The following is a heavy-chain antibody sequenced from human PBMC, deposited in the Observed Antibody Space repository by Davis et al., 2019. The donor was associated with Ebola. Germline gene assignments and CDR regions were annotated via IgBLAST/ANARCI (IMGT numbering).Heavy chain of an antibody. CDR1: GFTVSSNY. D-gene: IGHD5/OR15-5a*01. Sequence: ESLKISCAASGFTVSSNYMSWVRQAPGKGLEWVSVIDSGGSTYYADSVKGRFTISRHNSKNTLYLQMNSLRAEDTAVYYCARDSRSTNVDWYFDLWGRGTLVTVSS. V-gene: IGHV3-53*04. CDR3: ARDSRSTNVDWYFDL. CDR2: IDSGGST. J-gene: IGHJ2*01.